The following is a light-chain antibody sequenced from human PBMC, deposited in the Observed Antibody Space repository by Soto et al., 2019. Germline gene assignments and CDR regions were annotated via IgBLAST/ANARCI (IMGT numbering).Light chain of an antibody. Sequence: EILMTQSPATLSVSLGERSTLXXRASQSVTSNLAWYQQKPGQAPRXLIYGASSRATGIPARFSGSGSGTEFTLTISSLQSEDFTVYSCLQYHNLWAFGQGTKVDIK. CDR2: GAS. CDR1: QSVTSN. J-gene: IGKJ1*01. CDR3: LQYHNLWA. V-gene: IGKV3-15*01.